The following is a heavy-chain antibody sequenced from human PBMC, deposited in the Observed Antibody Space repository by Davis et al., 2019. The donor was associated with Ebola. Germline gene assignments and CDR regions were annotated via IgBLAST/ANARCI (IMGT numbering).Heavy chain of an antibody. D-gene: IGHD1-1*01. Sequence: PGGSLRLSCAASGFTFSSYAMHWVRQAPGKGLEWVAVISYDGSNKYYADSVKGRFTISRDNSKNTLYLQMNSLRAEDTAVYYCARESPIRPRGAFDIWGQGTMVTVSS. CDR2: ISYDGSNK. V-gene: IGHV3-30-3*01. J-gene: IGHJ3*02. CDR3: ARESPIRPRGAFDI. CDR1: GFTFSSYA.